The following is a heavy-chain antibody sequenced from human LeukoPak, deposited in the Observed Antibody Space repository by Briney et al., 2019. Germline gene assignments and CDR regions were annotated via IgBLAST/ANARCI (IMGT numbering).Heavy chain of an antibody. J-gene: IGHJ5*02. CDR1: GGSFSGYY. CDR3: ARLQYCSGTSCYWFDP. D-gene: IGHD2-2*01. Sequence: PSETLSLTCAVSGGSFSGYYWSWIRQPPGKGLEWIGEVNHSENTNYNPSLKSRVTISVDTSKNQFSLKLSSVTAADTAVYYCARLQYCSGTSCYWFDPWGQGTLVTVSS. CDR2: VNHSENT. V-gene: IGHV4-34*01.